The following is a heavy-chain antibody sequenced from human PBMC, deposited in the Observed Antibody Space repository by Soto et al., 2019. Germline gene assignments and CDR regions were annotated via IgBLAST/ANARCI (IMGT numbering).Heavy chain of an antibody. J-gene: IGHJ4*02. D-gene: IGHD1-26*01. CDR1: GFDFSSYA. V-gene: IGHV3-23*01. Sequence: SLRLSCAASGFDFSSYAMSWVRQAPGKGLEWVSSISGSGDRAFYADSVKGRFTISRDSSKNTLYLQMNTLRAEDTAVYYCAKDRRISGSYPDFDHWGQGIVVTVSS. CDR3: AKDRRISGSYPDFDH. CDR2: ISGSGDRA.